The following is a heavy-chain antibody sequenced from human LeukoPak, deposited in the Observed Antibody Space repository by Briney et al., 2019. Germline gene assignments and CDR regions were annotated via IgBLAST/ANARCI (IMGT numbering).Heavy chain of an antibody. CDR2: IKRIVDGGTT. CDR3: SRGQLWLRGEGSGLDY. V-gene: IGHV3-15*01. CDR1: GFTFSNTW. D-gene: IGHD5-18*01. Sequence: GGSLRLSCAASGFTFSNTWMNWVRQAPGKGLEWVGRIKRIVDGGTTDYAAPVKGRFTVSRDDSINTLYLQMSSLKTEDTAVYYCSRGQLWLRGEGSGLDYWGQGTLVTVSS. J-gene: IGHJ4*02.